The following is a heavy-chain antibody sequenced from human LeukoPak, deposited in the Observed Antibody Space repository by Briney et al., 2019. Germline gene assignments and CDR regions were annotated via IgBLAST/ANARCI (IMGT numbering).Heavy chain of an antibody. J-gene: IGHJ3*02. CDR1: GFTFSSYG. Sequence: GGSLRLSCAASGFTFSSYGMHWVRQDPGKGVDGVAVIWYDGSNNYYEDSVMGRFTISRDNSKNTLYLQMNSLRAEDTAVYYCARDRLGYDSSGYDAFDIWGQGTMVTVSS. CDR2: IWYDGSNN. V-gene: IGHV3-33*01. CDR3: ARDRLGYDSSGYDAFDI. D-gene: IGHD3-22*01.